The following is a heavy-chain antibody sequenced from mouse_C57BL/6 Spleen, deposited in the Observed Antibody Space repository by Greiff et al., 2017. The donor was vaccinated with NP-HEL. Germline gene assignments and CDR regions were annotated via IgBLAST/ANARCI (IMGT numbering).Heavy chain of an antibody. CDR2: FYPGSGSI. CDR1: GYTFTEYT. V-gene: IGHV1-62-2*01. CDR3: ARHEEKGAWGYYAMDY. D-gene: IGHD3-1*01. J-gene: IGHJ4*01. Sequence: VQLQQSGAELVKPGASVKLSCKASGYTFTEYTIHWVKQRSGQGLEWIGWFYPGSGSIKYNENFKGKATLTADKSSSTVSMELSRLTSEDSAVYFGARHEEKGAWGYYAMDYWGKGTSVTVSS.